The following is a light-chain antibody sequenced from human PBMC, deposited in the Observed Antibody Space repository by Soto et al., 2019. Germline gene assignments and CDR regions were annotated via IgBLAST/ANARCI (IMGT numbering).Light chain of an antibody. CDR2: EVS. CDR1: SSDVGSYNL. CDR3: CSYAGSSTGVV. J-gene: IGLJ2*01. V-gene: IGLV2-23*02. Sequence: QSALTQPASVSGSPGQSITISCTGTSSDVGSYNLVSWYQQHPGKAPKLMIYEVSKRPSGVSNRFSGSKSGNTASLTISGRQAEDEADYYCCSYAGSSTGVVFGGGTKLTVL.